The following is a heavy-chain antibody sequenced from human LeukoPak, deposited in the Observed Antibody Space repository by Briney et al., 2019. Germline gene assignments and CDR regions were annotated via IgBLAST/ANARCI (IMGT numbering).Heavy chain of an antibody. CDR1: GGTFSSYA. CDR2: IIPILGIA. CDR3: ARDASYCSSTSCPDVSVDY. D-gene: IGHD2-2*01. V-gene: IGHV1-69*04. Sequence: ASVKVSCKASGGTFSSYAISWVRQAPGQGLEWMGRIIPILGIANYAQKFQGRVTITADKSTSTAYMELSSLRSEDTAVYYCARDASYCSSTSCPDVSVDYWGQGTLVTVSS. J-gene: IGHJ4*02.